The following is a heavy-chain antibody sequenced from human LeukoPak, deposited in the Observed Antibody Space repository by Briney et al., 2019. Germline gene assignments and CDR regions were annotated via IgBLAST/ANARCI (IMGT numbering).Heavy chain of an antibody. CDR1: GGSISSGDYY. CDR3: ARVAILRFDP. V-gene: IGHV4-30-4*01. Sequence: SETLSLTCTVSGGSISSGDYYWSWIRQPPGKGLEWVGYIYYSGSTYYNPSLKSRVTISVDTFKNQFSLKLSSVTAADTAVYYCARVAILRFDPWGQGTLVTVSS. CDR2: IYYSGST. J-gene: IGHJ5*02. D-gene: IGHD2-15*01.